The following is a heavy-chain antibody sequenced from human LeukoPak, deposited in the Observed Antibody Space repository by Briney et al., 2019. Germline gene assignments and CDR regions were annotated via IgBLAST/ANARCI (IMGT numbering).Heavy chain of an antibody. D-gene: IGHD3-9*01. CDR3: AKDRVKGGYDILTGYHYDY. J-gene: IGHJ4*02. Sequence: PGGSLRLSCAASGFTFSTYAMSWVRQAPGKGLEWVSAISGSGGSTYYADSVKGRFPISRDNSKNTLYLQMNSLRAEDTAVYYCAKDRVKGGYDILTGYHYDYWGQGTLVTVSS. CDR2: ISGSGGST. V-gene: IGHV3-23*01. CDR1: GFTFSTYA.